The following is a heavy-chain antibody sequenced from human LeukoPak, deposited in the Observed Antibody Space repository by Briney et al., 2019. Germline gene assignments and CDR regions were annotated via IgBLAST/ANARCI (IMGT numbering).Heavy chain of an antibody. J-gene: IGHJ4*02. CDR2: IYYSGST. CDR1: GGSISSYY. D-gene: IGHD2-21*02. CDR3: ARASKHIVVVTD. Sequence: PSETLSLTCTVSGGSISSYYWSWIRQPAGKGLEWIGYIYYSGSTNYNPSLKSRVTISVGTSKNQFSLKLSSVTAADTAVYYCARASKHIVVVTDWGQGTLVTVSS. V-gene: IGHV4-59*01.